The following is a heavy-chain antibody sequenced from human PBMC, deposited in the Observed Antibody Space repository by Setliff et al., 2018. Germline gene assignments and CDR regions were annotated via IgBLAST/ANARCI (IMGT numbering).Heavy chain of an antibody. CDR2: IYHSGST. D-gene: IGHD3-3*01. V-gene: IGHV4-38-2*01. J-gene: IGHJ5*02. Sequence: PSETLSLTCAVSGYSISSGYYWGWIRQPPGKGLEWIGSIYHSGSTYYNPSLKSRVTISVDTSKNQFSLKLSSVTAADTAVYYCARVTGYYDFWSGYYIGSGWFDPWGQGTLVTVSS. CDR3: ARVTGYYDFWSGYYIGSGWFDP. CDR1: GYSISSGYY.